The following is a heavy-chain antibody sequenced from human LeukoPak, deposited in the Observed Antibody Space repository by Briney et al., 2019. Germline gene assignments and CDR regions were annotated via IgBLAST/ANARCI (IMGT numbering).Heavy chain of an antibody. CDR2: INPNSGGT. J-gene: IGHJ6*02. CDR1: GYTFTGYY. CDR3: ARDMYCSSTSCYFYYYYGMDV. Sequence: ASVKVSCKASGYTFTGYYMHWVRQAPGQGLEWMGWINPNSGGTNYAQKFQGRVTMTRDTSISTAYMELSRLRSDDTAVYYCARDMYCSSTSCYFYYYYGMDVWCQGTTVTVSS. D-gene: IGHD2-2*01. V-gene: IGHV1-2*02.